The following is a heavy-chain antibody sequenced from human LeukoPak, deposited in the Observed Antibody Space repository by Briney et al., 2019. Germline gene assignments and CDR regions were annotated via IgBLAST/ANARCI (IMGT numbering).Heavy chain of an antibody. CDR1: GGSFSGYY. CDR2: INHSGST. CDR3: AAEDSNGMDV. Sequence: PSETLSLTCAVYGGSFSGYYWSWIRQPPGKGLEWIGEINHSGSTNYNPSLKSRVTISVGTSKNQFSLRLSSVTAADTAVYYCAAEDSNGMDVWGPGTTVTVSS. D-gene: IGHD3-22*01. V-gene: IGHV4-34*01. J-gene: IGHJ6*02.